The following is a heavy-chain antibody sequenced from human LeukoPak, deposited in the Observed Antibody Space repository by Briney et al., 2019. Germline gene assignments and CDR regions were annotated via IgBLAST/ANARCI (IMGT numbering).Heavy chain of an antibody. D-gene: IGHD6-6*01. Sequence: GGSLRLSCAASGFTVSSNYMSWVRHAPGKGLEWVSVIYSGGSTYYADSVKGRFTISRDNSKNTLYLQMNSLRAEDTAVYYCARSSSIAARYFDYWGQGTLVTVSS. V-gene: IGHV3-66*02. CDR3: ARSSSIAARYFDY. CDR2: IYSGGST. CDR1: GFTVSSNY. J-gene: IGHJ4*02.